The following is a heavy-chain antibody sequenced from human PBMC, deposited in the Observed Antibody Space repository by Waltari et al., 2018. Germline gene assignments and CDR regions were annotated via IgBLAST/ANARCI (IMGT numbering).Heavy chain of an antibody. CDR3: AGYLSGSPLTFAFDI. D-gene: IGHD1-26*01. CDR2: FDPEDGET. CDR1: GYTLNELS. J-gene: IGHJ3*02. V-gene: IGHV1-24*01. Sequence: QVQLVQSGAEVKKPGASVKVSCKVSGYTLNELSMHWVRQAPGKGLEWMGGFDPEDGETIYAQKFQGRVTMTEYTSTDTAYMELSSLRSEDTAVYYCAGYLSGSPLTFAFDIWGQGTMVTVSS.